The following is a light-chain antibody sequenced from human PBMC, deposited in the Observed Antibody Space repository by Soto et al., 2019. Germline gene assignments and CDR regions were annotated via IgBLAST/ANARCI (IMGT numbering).Light chain of an antibody. CDR1: TLAVTIGHY. V-gene: IGLV7-46*01. J-gene: IGLJ3*02. CDR2: DIS. CDR3: FLSYDSTRV. Sequence: QPVVTQDPSVTVSPGVTCTLTYGNSTLAVTIGHYPYWVQQKPGQAPRTLIYDISNKHSWTPARFSGSLLGGKAALTLSGAQPEDEADYYCFLSYDSTRVFGGVTKLTVL.